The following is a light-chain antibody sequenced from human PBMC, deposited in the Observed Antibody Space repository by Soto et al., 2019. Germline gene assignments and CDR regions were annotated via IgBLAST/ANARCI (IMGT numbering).Light chain of an antibody. Sequence: QSVLTQSASVSGSPRQSITISCTGTSSDVGNYNYVSWYQQHPGEVPKLIIFNVNNRPSGVSNRFSGSKSGNTASLTISGLQAEDEADYYCSSFTSSTTYVFGTGTKVTVL. CDR1: SSDVGNYNY. V-gene: IGLV2-14*01. CDR2: NVN. CDR3: SSFTSSTTYV. J-gene: IGLJ1*01.